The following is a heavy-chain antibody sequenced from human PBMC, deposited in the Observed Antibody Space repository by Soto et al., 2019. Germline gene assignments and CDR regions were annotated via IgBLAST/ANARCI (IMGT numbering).Heavy chain of an antibody. CDR1: GVSISSGNW. J-gene: IGHJ4*02. D-gene: IGHD3-10*01. V-gene: IGHV4-4*02. CDR2: IFHDGTA. CDR3: ARLVYDTRLNYMYFDF. Sequence: SETLSLTXAVSGVSISSGNWWTWVRQSPQRGLEYIGEIFHDGTANYYPSFERRVAISVDTSKNQFSLKLTSVTAADTAIYFCARLVYDTRLNYMYFDFWGQGTLVTVSS.